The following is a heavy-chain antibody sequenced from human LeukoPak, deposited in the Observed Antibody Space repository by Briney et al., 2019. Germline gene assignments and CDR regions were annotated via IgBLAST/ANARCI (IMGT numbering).Heavy chain of an antibody. CDR3: ARGLGAGLGAFDI. J-gene: IGHJ4*02. V-gene: IGHV1-69*04. D-gene: IGHD3-10*01. Sequence: GASVKVSCKASGGTFSSYAISWVRQAPGQGLEWMGRIIPILGIANYAQKFQGRVTITADKSTSTAYMELSSLRSEDTAVYYCARGLGAGLGAFDIWGPGTLVTVSS. CDR1: GGTFSSYA. CDR2: IIPILGIA.